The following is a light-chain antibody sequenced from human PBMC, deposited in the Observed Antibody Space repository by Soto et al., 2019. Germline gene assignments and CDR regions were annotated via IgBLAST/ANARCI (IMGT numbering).Light chain of an antibody. CDR2: GAS. V-gene: IGKV3-15*01. Sequence: EILVTQAPATLSVSPGERATPSCRASQGITTNLAWYQKKPGQPPRLLIYGASTRATGIPARFSGGGSGTDFTLTISRLEPEDFAVYYCQQFSSYPLTFGGGTKVDIK. CDR3: QQFSSYPLT. J-gene: IGKJ4*01. CDR1: QGITTN.